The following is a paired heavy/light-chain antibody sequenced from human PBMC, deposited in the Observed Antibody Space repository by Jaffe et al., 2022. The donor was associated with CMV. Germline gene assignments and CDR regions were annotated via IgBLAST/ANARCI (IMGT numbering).Heavy chain of an antibody. CDR1: GGSISTTSHY. CDR2: INYSGDT. J-gene: IGHJ2*01. CDR3: ARHPSRYWNFDL. V-gene: IGHV4-39*01. Sequence: QVQLQESGPGLVRPSETLSLTCTVSGGSISTTSHYWGWIRQPPGKGLEWIGSINYSGDTYYNPSLKSRVTISVDTSKNQVSLKLTAADTAVYYCARHPSRYWNFDLWGRGTLVTVSS. D-gene: IGHD6-13*01.
Light chain of an antibody. CDR2: INSDGTH. CDR3: QSWDTGIQV. V-gene: IGLV4-69*01. Sequence: QLVVTQSPSASASLGASVRLTCTLSSGRSTYAIAWHQQQPGKGPRYLMKINSDGTHNKGDGIPDRFSGSTSGAERYLTISSLQSEDEADYYCQSWDTGIQVFGGGTKLTVL. J-gene: IGLJ3*02. CDR1: SGRSTYA.